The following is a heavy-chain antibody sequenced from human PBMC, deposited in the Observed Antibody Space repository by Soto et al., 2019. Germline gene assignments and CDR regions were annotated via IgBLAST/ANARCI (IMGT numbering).Heavy chain of an antibody. Sequence: QLQLQESGPGLVKPSETLSLTCTVSGGSISSYNYDWGWIRQPPGKGLEWIGNIQYTGGTYYNPSLKSRVTVSVDTSKNQLSLKLSSVTAADTAVYYCARRGTYYFDSSGYYYPFDYWGQGTLVTVSS. CDR2: IQYTGGT. V-gene: IGHV4-39*01. CDR1: GGSISSYNYD. J-gene: IGHJ4*02. CDR3: ARRGTYYFDSSGYYYPFDY. D-gene: IGHD3-22*01.